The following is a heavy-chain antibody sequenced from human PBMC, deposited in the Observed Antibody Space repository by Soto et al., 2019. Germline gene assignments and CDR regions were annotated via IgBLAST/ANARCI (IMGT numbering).Heavy chain of an antibody. V-gene: IGHV1-2*04. D-gene: IGHD3-22*01. CDR3: ARDQRSGYYRDYYYYGMDV. J-gene: IGHJ6*02. CDR1: VYTFTGYY. CDR2: INPNSGGT. Sequence: ASVKVSCKASVYTFTGYYIHWVRRAPGKGLEWMGWINPNSGGTNYVQKFHGWVIMTRDTSISTAYMELSRLRSDDTAVYYCARDQRSGYYRDYYYYGMDVWGQGTTVTVSS.